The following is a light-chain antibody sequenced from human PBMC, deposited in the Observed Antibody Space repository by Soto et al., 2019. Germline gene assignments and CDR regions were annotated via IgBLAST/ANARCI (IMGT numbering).Light chain of an antibody. CDR1: SSNIGGGYD. CDR3: QSYDASLSGYV. CDR2: GKN. J-gene: IGLJ1*01. Sequence: QSVLTQPPSVSEAPGQRVTISCTGSSSNIGGGYDVHWFQQLLGTAPKLLFYGKNNRPSGVPDRFSGSTSGTSASLAITGLQTEDEADYYCQSYDASLSGYVFGTGTKLTVL. V-gene: IGLV1-40*01.